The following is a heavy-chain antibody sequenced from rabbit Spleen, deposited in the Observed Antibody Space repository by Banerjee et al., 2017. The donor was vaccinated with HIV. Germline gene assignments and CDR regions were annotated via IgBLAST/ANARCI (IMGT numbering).Heavy chain of an antibody. CDR1: GVSFSGNSY. Sequence: QSLEESGGDLVKPGASLTLTCIASGVSFSGNSYMCWVRQAPGKGLEWIACINTSTGTTVYATWAKGRFTISKTSSPTVTLQMTSLTAADTATYFCAREKSGNYGYDLWGPGTLVTVS. D-gene: IGHD6-1*01. J-gene: IGHJ4*01. V-gene: IGHV1S40*01. CDR3: AREKSGNYGYDL. CDR2: INTSTGTT.